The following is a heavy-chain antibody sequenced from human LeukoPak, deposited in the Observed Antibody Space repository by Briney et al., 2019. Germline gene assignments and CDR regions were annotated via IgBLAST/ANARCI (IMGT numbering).Heavy chain of an antibody. Sequence: GGSLRLSCAASGFTFSTYAMSWVRQAPGKGLEWVSGISGSDGSTYYADSVKGRFTISRDNAKNSLYLQMNSLRAEDTAVYYCARVFPRYNFWSGFNYWGQGTLVTVSS. CDR1: GFTFSTYA. V-gene: IGHV3-23*01. J-gene: IGHJ4*02. D-gene: IGHD3-3*01. CDR3: ARVFPRYNFWSGFNY. CDR2: ISGSDGST.